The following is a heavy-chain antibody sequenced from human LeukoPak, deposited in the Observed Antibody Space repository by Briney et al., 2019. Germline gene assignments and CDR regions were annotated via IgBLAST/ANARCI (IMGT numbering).Heavy chain of an antibody. Sequence: ASVKVSCKASGYTFTSYHMHWVRQAPGQGLEWMGWINPNSGGTNYAQKFQGSVTMTRDTSISTAYMELSRLRSDDSAVYYCARDRLGYGEFDYWGQGTLVTVSS. CDR3: ARDRLGYGEFDY. V-gene: IGHV1-2*02. CDR2: INPNSGGT. J-gene: IGHJ4*02. CDR1: GYTFTSYH. D-gene: IGHD4-17*01.